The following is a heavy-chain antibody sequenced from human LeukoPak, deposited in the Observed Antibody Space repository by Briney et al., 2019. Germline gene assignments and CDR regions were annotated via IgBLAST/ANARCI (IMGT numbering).Heavy chain of an antibody. CDR1: GGSISNYY. CDR2: IYYSGST. CDR3: ARGTMMVGP. V-gene: IGHV4-59*01. Sequence: PSETLSLTCTVSGGSISNYYWSWIRQPPGKGLEWIGLIYYSGSTTYNPSLKSRATISVDTSKNQFSLKLRSVTAADTAVYYCARGTMMVGPWGQGTLVTVSS. J-gene: IGHJ5*02. D-gene: IGHD3-22*01.